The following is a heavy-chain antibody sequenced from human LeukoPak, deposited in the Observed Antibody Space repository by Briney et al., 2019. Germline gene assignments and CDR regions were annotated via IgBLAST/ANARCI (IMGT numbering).Heavy chain of an antibody. V-gene: IGHV1-24*01. Sequence: ASVKVSCKVSGYTLTELSMHWVRRAPGKGLEWMGGFDPEDGETIYAQKFQGRVTMTEDTSTDTAYMELSSLRSEDTAVYYCATEVRNYDFWSGYYRWGQGTLVTVSS. CDR2: FDPEDGET. D-gene: IGHD3-3*01. CDR1: GYTLTELS. CDR3: ATEVRNYDFWSGYYR. J-gene: IGHJ4*02.